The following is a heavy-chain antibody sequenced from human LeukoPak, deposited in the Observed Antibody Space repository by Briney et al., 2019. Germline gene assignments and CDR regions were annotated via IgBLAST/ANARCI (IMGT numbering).Heavy chain of an antibody. D-gene: IGHD6-13*01. CDR2: ISYDGSNK. J-gene: IGHJ3*02. CDR3: AKVSHARIAAAGTSGAFDI. Sequence: PGRSLRPSCAASGFTFSSYGMHWVRQAPGKGLEWVAVISYDGSNKYYADSVKGRFTISRDNSKNTLYLQMNILRAEDTAVYYCAKVSHARIAAAGTSGAFDIWGQGTMVTVSS. V-gene: IGHV3-30*18. CDR1: GFTFSSYG.